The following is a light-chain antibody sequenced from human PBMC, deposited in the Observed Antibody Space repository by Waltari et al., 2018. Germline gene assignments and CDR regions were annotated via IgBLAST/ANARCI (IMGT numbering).Light chain of an antibody. CDR3: NSRDSNGNPFV. Sequence: SSELTQDPAVSVALGQTVRIPCQGDSLRYYYAKWSRQKPGQAPLLVMYGKNNRPSGIPDRFSGSYSGDTASLTITGAQAEDEADYYCNSRDSNGNPFVFGPATKVTVL. CDR1: SLRYYY. CDR2: GKN. V-gene: IGLV3-19*01. J-gene: IGLJ1*01.